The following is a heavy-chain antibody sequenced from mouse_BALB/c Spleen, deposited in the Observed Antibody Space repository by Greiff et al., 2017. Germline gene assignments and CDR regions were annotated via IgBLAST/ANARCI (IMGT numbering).Heavy chain of an antibody. D-gene: IGHD2-10*02. CDR1: GFSLTSYG. CDR3: ARNWYGNYFAY. CDR2: IWSGGST. V-gene: IGHV2-4-1*01. J-gene: IGHJ3*01. Sequence: QVHVKQSGPGLVQPSQSLSITCTVSGFSLTSYGVHWVRQSPGKGLEWLGVIWSGGSTDYNAAFISRLSISKDNSKSQVFFKMNSLQADDTAIYYCARNWYGNYFAYWGQGTLVTVSA.